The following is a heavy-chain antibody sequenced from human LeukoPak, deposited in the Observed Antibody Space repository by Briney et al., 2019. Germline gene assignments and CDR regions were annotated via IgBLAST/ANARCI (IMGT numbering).Heavy chain of an antibody. J-gene: IGHJ4*02. D-gene: IGHD6-19*01. Sequence: GGSLRLSCAASGFTFSSYAMSWVRQAPGKGLEWVSALSGSGGSTYYADSVKGRFTISRDNSKNTLYLQMNSLTTEDTAVYYCTTEGRVAGTHHPFDYWGQGTLVTVSS. V-gene: IGHV3-23*01. CDR2: LSGSGGST. CDR1: GFTFSSYA. CDR3: TTEGRVAGTHHPFDY.